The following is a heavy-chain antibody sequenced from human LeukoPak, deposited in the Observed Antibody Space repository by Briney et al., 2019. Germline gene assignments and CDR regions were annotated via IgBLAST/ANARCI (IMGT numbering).Heavy chain of an antibody. D-gene: IGHD2-15*01. CDR1: GFTFSSYA. CDR2: ISGSTGSI. Sequence: PGGSLRLSRTASGFTFSSYAMSWVRQSPGKGLEWVSGISGSTGSIYYADSVKGRFTISRDNSKNTLYLQMNSLRAEDRALYYCAKDLARSARGFCSGGSCGFDYWGQGTLVTVSS. V-gene: IGHV3-23*01. CDR3: AKDLARSARGFCSGGSCGFDY. J-gene: IGHJ4*02.